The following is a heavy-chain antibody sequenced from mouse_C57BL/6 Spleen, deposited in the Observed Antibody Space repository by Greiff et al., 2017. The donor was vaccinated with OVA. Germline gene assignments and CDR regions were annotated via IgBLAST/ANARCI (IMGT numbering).Heavy chain of an antibody. J-gene: IGHJ4*01. CDR2: ISNGGGST. CDR1: GFTFSDYY. V-gene: IGHV5-12*01. D-gene: IGHD5-5*01. CDR3: ARHTTLAMDY. Sequence: EVQGVESGGGLVRPGGSLQLSCAASGFTFSDYYMYWVRQTPEKRLEWVAYISNGGGSTYYPDTVKGRFTISRDNAKNTLYLQMSRLKSEDTAMYYCARHTTLAMDYWGQGTSVTVSS.